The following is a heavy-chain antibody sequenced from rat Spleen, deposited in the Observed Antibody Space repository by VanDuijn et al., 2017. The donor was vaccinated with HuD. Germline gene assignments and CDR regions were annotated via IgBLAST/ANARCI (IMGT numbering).Heavy chain of an antibody. CDR2: ITNGGGTT. Sequence: EVQLVESGGGLVQPGRSLKLSCAASGFTFSYYYMAWVRQTPTKGLEWVASITNGGGTTYYQDSMKGRFTISRDKAKRTLYLQMNSLRSEDTATNSCTRGPGMDYFDYWGQGVMVTVSS. V-gene: IGHV5S23*01. CDR1: GFTFSYYY. CDR3: TRGPGMDYFDY. D-gene: IGHD1-4*01. J-gene: IGHJ2*01.